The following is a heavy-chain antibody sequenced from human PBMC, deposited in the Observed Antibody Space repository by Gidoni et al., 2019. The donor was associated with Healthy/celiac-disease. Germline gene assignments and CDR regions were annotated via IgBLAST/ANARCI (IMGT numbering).Heavy chain of an antibody. CDR1: GGSISSGGYY. CDR2: IYYSGST. D-gene: IGHD5-12*01. J-gene: IGHJ2*01. V-gene: IGHV4-31*03. CDR3: ARDRRDGYNSITDL. Sequence: QVQLQESGPGLVKPAQTLSLTCTVSGGSISSGGYYWSWIRQHPGKGLEWIGYIYYSGSTYYNPALKSRVTISVDTSKNQFSLKLSSVTAADTAVYYGARDRRDGYNSITDLWGRGTLVTVSS.